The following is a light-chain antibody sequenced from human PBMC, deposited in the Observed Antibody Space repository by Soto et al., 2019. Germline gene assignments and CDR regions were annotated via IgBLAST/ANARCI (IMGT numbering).Light chain of an antibody. Sequence: IVLTQSPGTLSLSPGERATLSCRASQSVSSSYLAWYQQKPGKATRPLIYCASSRATGIPDRFSGSGSGKDFNLTISRLEPEDFAVYYCQQYGSSPRTFGQGTKVDI. J-gene: IGKJ1*01. CDR3: QQYGSSPRT. CDR1: QSVSSSY. V-gene: IGKV3-20*01. CDR2: CAS.